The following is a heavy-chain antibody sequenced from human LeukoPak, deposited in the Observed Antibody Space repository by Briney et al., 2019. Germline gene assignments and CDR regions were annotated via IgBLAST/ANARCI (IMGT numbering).Heavy chain of an antibody. V-gene: IGHV1-69*06. J-gene: IGHJ6*04. D-gene: IGHD5-12*01. Sequence: SVKVSCKASGDTFDSHALSWVRQAPGQGLESMGAIIPMYGTSNYAQKFQGRVAIIADKSTSTAYMELNSLTSEDTAVYYCASAQNNHGYVYFGMDVWGKGTTVTVSS. CDR3: ASAQNNHGYVYFGMDV. CDR2: IIPMYGTS. CDR1: GDTFDSHA.